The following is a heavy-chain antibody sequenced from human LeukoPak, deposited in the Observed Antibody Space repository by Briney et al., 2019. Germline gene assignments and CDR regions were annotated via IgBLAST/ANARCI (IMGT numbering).Heavy chain of an antibody. D-gene: IGHD1-26*01. Sequence: PGGSLRLSCAASGFTFSFYWMSWVRQAPGKGPEWVANIKEDGSEKYYVDSVKGRFTISRDNAKNSLYLQMNSLRAEDTAVYYCATLSGSYFPFDYWGQGTLVTVSS. CDR1: GFTFSFYW. CDR3: ATLSGSYFPFDY. CDR2: IKEDGSEK. V-gene: IGHV3-7*01. J-gene: IGHJ4*02.